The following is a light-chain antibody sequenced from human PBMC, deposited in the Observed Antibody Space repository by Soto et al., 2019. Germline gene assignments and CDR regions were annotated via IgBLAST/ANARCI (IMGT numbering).Light chain of an antibody. Sequence: EIVLTQSSGTLSLSPGERATLSCRASQTVTSTFLTWYQQKPGQAPRLLIYGAFNRATGIPDRFIGGGSETDFTLTISRLEPEDFAVYYCQQFGGSRLTFGGGTKVEI. V-gene: IGKV3-20*01. CDR2: GAF. CDR3: QQFGGSRLT. CDR1: QTVTSTF. J-gene: IGKJ4*01.